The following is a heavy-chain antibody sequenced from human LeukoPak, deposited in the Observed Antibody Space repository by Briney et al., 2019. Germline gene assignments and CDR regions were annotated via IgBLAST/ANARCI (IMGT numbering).Heavy chain of an antibody. CDR2: INHSGST. V-gene: IGHV4-34*01. CDR3: ARLRYYYGSGSYYT. D-gene: IGHD3-10*01. Sequence: SETLSLTCAVYGGSFSGYYWSWIRQPPGKGLEWIGEINHSGSTNYNPSLKSRVAISVDTSKNQFSLKLSSVTAADTAVYYCARLRYYYGSGSYYTWGQGTLVTASS. CDR1: GGSFSGYY. J-gene: IGHJ4*02.